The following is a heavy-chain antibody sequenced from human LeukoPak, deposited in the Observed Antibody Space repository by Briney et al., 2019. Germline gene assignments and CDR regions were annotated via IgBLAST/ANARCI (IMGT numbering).Heavy chain of an antibody. J-gene: IGHJ3*02. CDR3: ARSPDYYDSSGPPLDAFDI. CDR1: GGSISSGDYY. D-gene: IGHD3-22*01. V-gene: IGHV4-30-4*01. CDR2: IYYSGST. Sequence: SETLSLTCTVSGGSISSGDYYWSWIRQPPGKGLEWIGYIYYSGSTYYNPSLKSRVTISVDTSKNQFPLKLSSVTAADTAVYYWARSPDYYDSSGPPLDAFDIWGQGTMVTVSS.